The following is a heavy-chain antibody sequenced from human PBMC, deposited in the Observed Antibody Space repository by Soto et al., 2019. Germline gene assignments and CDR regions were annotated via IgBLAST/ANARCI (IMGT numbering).Heavy chain of an antibody. CDR3: TTDSRTTLPEIRFDY. CDR2: VKSKTDGGSS. D-gene: IGHD1-26*01. J-gene: IGHJ4*01. CDR1: GFPFSNAW. Sequence: SLTLSCAPSGFPFSNAWINSVRQIKGKGLEWVGRVKSKTDGGSSDYAAPVKGRFAVSRDDSKNIVYLQMNSLKIEDTGVYYCTTDSRTTLPEIRFDYWGHGTQVTV. V-gene: IGHV3-15*07.